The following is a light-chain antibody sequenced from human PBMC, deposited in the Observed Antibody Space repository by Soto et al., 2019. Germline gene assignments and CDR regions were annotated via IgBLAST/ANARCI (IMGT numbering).Light chain of an antibody. Sequence: TVLTQSPGTLSLSPGEGATLSCSASQSVSSNHLPWYQQKRGQPPRLLIYGASSRATGTPGRFSCSGSGTDFTLTITSLQPDDFATYYCQQYSTYSWTFGQGTKVHI. V-gene: IGKV3-20*01. J-gene: IGKJ1*01. CDR3: QQYSTYSWT. CDR2: GAS. CDR1: QSVSSNH.